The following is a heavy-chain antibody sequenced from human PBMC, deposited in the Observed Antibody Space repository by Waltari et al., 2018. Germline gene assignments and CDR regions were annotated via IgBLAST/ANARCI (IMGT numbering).Heavy chain of an antibody. Sequence: QVQLVDSGGGVVQPGRSLRLSCAASGFTFRSSGMQWVRQAPGKGMEGGEREGYDGSDKKDAEAVKGRLTMSRDNSENTLYWKGNSLRAEDTAVYYCARDLCTGPYCGGDWGVDYWGQGTLVSVSS. CDR1: GFTFRSSG. D-gene: IGHD2-21*02. CDR2: EGYDGSDK. CDR3: ARDLCTGPYCGGDWGVDY. V-gene: IGHV3-33*01. J-gene: IGHJ4*02.